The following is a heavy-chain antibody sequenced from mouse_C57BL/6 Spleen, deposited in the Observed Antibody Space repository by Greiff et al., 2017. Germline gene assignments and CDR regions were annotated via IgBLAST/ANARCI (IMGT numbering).Heavy chain of an antibody. CDR2: ISYDGSN. J-gene: IGHJ3*01. Sequence: EVKLMESGPGLVKPSQSLSLTCSVTGYSITSGYYWNWIRQFPGNKLEWMGYISYDGSNNYNPSLKNRISITRDTSKNQFFLKLNTVTTKHTATYYCAKTYYYGSSPAWFAYWGQGTLVTVSA. CDR3: AKTYYYGSSPAWFAY. D-gene: IGHD1-1*01. CDR1: GYSITSGYY. V-gene: IGHV3-6*01.